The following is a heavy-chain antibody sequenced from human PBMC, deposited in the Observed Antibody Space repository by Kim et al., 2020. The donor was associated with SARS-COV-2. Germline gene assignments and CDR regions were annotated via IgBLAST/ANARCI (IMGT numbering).Heavy chain of an antibody. CDR2: ISRDGGEI. J-gene: IGHJ4*02. CDR3: VRGQQWLIKN. V-gene: IGHV3-43*02. D-gene: IGHD6-19*01. Sequence: AGSLRLSCAASGFTFDDYAIQWVRQVPGKGLEWVSLISRDGGEIKYADSVKGRFTISRDNSKKSVYLQMNSLRSEDTALYYCVRGQQWLIKNWGQGTQVTVPS. CDR1: GFTFDDYA.